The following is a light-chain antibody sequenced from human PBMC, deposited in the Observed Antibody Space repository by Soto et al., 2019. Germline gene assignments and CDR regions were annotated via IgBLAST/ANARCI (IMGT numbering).Light chain of an antibody. V-gene: IGLV2-14*01. Sequence: QSALTQPASVSGSPGQSITISCTGTSSDVGGYNYVSWYHQHPGKAPKLMIYAVSNRPSGVSNRFAGSKSGNTASLTISGLQAEDEADYYCSSSTSSSTKVFGGGTKLTVL. CDR2: AVS. CDR3: SSSTSSSTKV. CDR1: SSDVGGYNY. J-gene: IGLJ3*02.